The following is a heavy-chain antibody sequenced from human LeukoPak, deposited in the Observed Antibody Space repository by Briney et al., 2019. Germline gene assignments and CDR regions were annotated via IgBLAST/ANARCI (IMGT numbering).Heavy chain of an antibody. CDR1: GFTFSSYW. Sequence: GGSLRLSCAASGFTFSSYWVSWVRQAPGKGLEWVANIKQDGSEKYYVDSVKGRFTISRDNAKNSLYLQMNSLRAEDTAVYYCARAVTSLYYYYMDVWGKGTTVTVSS. CDR3: ARAVTSLYYYYMDV. D-gene: IGHD2/OR15-2a*01. CDR2: IKQDGSEK. J-gene: IGHJ6*03. V-gene: IGHV3-7*01.